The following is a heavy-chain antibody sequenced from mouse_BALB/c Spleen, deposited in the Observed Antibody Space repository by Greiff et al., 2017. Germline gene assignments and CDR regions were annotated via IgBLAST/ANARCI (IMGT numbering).Heavy chain of an antibody. CDR3: ARIHYYGYDAMDY. CDR1: GFSLTGYG. J-gene: IGHJ4*01. D-gene: IGHD1-2*01. V-gene: IGHV2-6-7*01. Sequence: QVQLKESGPGLVAPSQSLSITCTVSGFSLTGYGVNWVRQPPGKGLEWLGMIWSGGSTDYNAAFISRLSISKDNSKSQVFFKMNSLQANDTAIYYCARIHYYGYDAMDYWGQGTSVTVSS. CDR2: IWSGGST.